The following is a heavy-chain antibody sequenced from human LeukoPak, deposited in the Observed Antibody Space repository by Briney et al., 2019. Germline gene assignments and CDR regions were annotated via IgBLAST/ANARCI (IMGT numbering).Heavy chain of an antibody. CDR1: GFTFSHYG. CDR3: AKSHHVTAIDY. D-gene: IGHD2-21*02. CDR2: ISGSGGST. Sequence: GGTLRLSCAASGFTFSHYGMTWVRQAPGKGLEWVSAISGSGGSTYYAGFVKGRFTISRDNSKNTLYLQMNSLRADDTAVYYCAKSHHVTAIDYWGQGTLVTVSS. V-gene: IGHV3-23*01. J-gene: IGHJ4*02.